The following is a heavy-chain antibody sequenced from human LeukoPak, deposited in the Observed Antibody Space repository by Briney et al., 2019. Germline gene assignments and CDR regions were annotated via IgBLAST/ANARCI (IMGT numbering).Heavy chain of an antibody. CDR3: ARGYSAYPYYFDY. J-gene: IGHJ4*02. Sequence: SETLSLTCTVSGGSMSSYYWSWIRQPPGKGLEWIGYIFYSGSTNYNPSLKSRVTISVDTSKNQFSLKLTSVTAADTAVYYCARGYSAYPYYFDYWGQGTLVTVSS. CDR2: IFYSGST. V-gene: IGHV4-59*01. D-gene: IGHD5-12*01. CDR1: GGSMSSYY.